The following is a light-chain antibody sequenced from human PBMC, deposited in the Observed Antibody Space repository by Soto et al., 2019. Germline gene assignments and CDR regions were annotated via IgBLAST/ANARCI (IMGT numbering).Light chain of an antibody. CDR2: WAS. V-gene: IGKV4-1*01. Sequence: DIVMTQSPDSLAVSLGERATINCKSNQSVLYSSNNKNYLAWYQLKPGQPPKLLIYWASTRESGVPDRFSGSGSGTDFSLTVTSLQGDDVALYYCQQYYIAPYTFGQGTKLEIK. CDR3: QQYYIAPYT. CDR1: QSVLYSSNNKNY. J-gene: IGKJ2*01.